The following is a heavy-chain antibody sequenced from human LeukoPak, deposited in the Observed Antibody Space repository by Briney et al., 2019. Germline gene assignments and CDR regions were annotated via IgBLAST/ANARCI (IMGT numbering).Heavy chain of an antibody. V-gene: IGHV4-61*02. Sequence: SETLSLTCAVSGGSISSGSYYWSWIRQPAGKGLEWIGRIYTSGSTNYNPSLKSRVTISVDTSKNQFSLKLNSVTAADTAVYYCAKENYGSGPNNFDYWGQGTLVTVSS. J-gene: IGHJ4*02. CDR3: AKENYGSGPNNFDY. CDR2: IYTSGST. D-gene: IGHD3-10*01. CDR1: GGSISSGSYY.